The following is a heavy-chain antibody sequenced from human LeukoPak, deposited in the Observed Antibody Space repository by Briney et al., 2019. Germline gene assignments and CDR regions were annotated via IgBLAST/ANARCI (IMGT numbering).Heavy chain of an antibody. Sequence: NPGGSLRLSCAASGFTFSSYSMNWVRQAPGKGLEWVSSISSSSSYIYYADSVEGRFTISRDNAKNSLYLQMNSLRAEDTAVYYCARSFLSIAAAATDYWGQGTLVTVSS. D-gene: IGHD6-13*01. CDR1: GFTFSSYS. CDR2: ISSSSSYI. J-gene: IGHJ4*02. CDR3: ARSFLSIAAAATDY. V-gene: IGHV3-21*01.